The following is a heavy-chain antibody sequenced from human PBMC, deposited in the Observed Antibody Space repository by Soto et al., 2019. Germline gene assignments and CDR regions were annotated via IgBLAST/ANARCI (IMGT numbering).Heavy chain of an antibody. V-gene: IGHV3-73*01. D-gene: IGHD3-10*01. J-gene: IGHJ4*02. CDR2: IRSKANSYAT. Sequence: EVQLVESGGGLVQPGGSLKLSCAASGFTFSGSAMHWVRQASGKGLEWVGRIRSKANSYATAYAASVKGRFTISRDDSKNTAYLQMNSLKTEDTAVYYCISGWGVNLYWGQGTLVTVSS. CDR3: ISGWGVNLY. CDR1: GFTFSGSA.